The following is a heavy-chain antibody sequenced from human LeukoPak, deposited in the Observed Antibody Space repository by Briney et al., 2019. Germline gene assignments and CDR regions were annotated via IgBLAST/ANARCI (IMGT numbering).Heavy chain of an antibody. CDR3: ARASKASRPASGMDV. Sequence: PSETLSLTCAVYGGSFSGYYWSWIRQPPGKGLEWIGEINHSGSTNYNPSPKSRVTISVDTSKNQFSLKLSSVTAADTAVYYCARASKASRPASGMDVWGQGTTVTVSS. CDR1: GGSFSGYY. J-gene: IGHJ6*02. V-gene: IGHV4-34*01. D-gene: IGHD2-2*01. CDR2: INHSGST.